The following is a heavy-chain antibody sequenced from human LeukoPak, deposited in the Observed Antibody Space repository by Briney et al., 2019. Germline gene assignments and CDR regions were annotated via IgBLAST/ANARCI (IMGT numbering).Heavy chain of an antibody. D-gene: IGHD4-23*01. Sequence: ASVKVSCKASGYTFTSYYMHWVRQAPGQGLEWMGWINPNSGGTYSTQKFRGRVSLTRDTSISTVYMELSALTTDDTAVYCCAKTTVVTPGPRTNQTHTGHYWGRGTLVTVS. V-gene: IGHV1-2*02. J-gene: IGHJ4*02. CDR1: GYTFTSYY. CDR3: AKTTVVTPGPRTNQTHTGHY. CDR2: INPNSGGT.